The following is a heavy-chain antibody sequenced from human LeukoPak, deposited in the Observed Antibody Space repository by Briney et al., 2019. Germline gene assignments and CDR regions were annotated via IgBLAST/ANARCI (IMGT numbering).Heavy chain of an antibody. Sequence: ASVKVSCKASGYTFTSYYMHWVRQAPGQGLEWMGIINPSGGSTSYAQKFQGRVTMTRDMSTSTVYVELSSLRSEDTAVYYCARVWSRSWFDPWGQGTLVTVSS. J-gene: IGHJ5*02. CDR3: ARVWSRSWFDP. CDR1: GYTFTSYY. D-gene: IGHD3-16*01. CDR2: INPSGGST. V-gene: IGHV1-46*01.